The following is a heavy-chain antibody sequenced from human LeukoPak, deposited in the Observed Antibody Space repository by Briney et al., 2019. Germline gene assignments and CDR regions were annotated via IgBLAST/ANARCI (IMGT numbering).Heavy chain of an antibody. Sequence: GGSLRLSCAASGFTVSNDYMAWVRQDPGKGLEWVSLIYADGTTFYTDSVKGRFTMSRDNFKNTLYLQMNSLRPEDTALYYCAKARAGAQNSVALDPWGQGTLVTVSS. J-gene: IGHJ5*02. D-gene: IGHD1-7*01. CDR1: GFTVSNDY. CDR3: AKARAGAQNSVALDP. V-gene: IGHV3-66*02. CDR2: IYADGTT.